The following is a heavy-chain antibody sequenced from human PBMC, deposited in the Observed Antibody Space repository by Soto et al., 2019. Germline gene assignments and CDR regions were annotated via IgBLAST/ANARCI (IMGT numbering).Heavy chain of an antibody. J-gene: IGHJ5*02. Sequence: QVQLQQWGAGLLKPSETLSLTCAVYGGSFSGYYWSWIRQPPGKGLEWIGEINHSGSTNYNPSLMGRVTISVDTSKNQFSLKLSSVTAADTAVYYCANRIIAARRHWFDPWGQGTLVTVSS. CDR3: ANRIIAARRHWFDP. CDR1: GGSFSGYY. D-gene: IGHD6-6*01. V-gene: IGHV4-34*01. CDR2: INHSGST.